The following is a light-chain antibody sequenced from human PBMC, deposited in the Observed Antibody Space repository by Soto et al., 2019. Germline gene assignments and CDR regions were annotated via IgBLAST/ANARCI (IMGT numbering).Light chain of an antibody. CDR1: SSDVGGYNY. V-gene: IGLV2-14*01. CDR3: SSPTSSSTLV. J-gene: IGLJ1*01. CDR2: DVS. Sequence: QSALTQPASVSGSPGQSITISCTGTSSDVGGYNYVSWYQQHPGKAPKLMIYDVSNRPSGVSNRFSGSKSGNTASLTISGLQAEDEAEYYCSSPTSSSTLVFGTGTKLTVL.